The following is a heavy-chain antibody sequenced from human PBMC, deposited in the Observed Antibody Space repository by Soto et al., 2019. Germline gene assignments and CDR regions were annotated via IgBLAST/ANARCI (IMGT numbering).Heavy chain of an antibody. CDR3: AGDKYEGSGYTFGPLGH. Sequence: GGSLRLSCAASGFTFSSYARSWVRQAQGKGLEWVSATSGSGGSTYYADSVKGRFTISRNNSQNTLYLQMNSLRAEDTAVDYCAGDKYEGSGYTFGPLGHWGQGSVVTVSS. D-gene: IGHD3-22*01. CDR2: TSGSGGST. CDR1: GFTFSSYA. J-gene: IGHJ4*02. V-gene: IGHV3-23*01.